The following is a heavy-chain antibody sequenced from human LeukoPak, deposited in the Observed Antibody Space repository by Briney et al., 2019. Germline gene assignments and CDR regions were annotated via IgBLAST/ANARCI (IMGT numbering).Heavy chain of an antibody. CDR1: GYTFAGYY. CDR2: INPNTGAT. Sequence: ASVKVSCKASGYTFAGYYIHWVRQAPGHGLKWMGWINPNTGATNSAQTFQGRVTLTRDTSISTAYMELRGLMSNDTAVYYCARDRPPTGNFYFDYWGQGTLVTVSS. CDR3: ARDRPPTGNFYFDY. D-gene: IGHD1-1*01. J-gene: IGHJ4*02. V-gene: IGHV1-2*02.